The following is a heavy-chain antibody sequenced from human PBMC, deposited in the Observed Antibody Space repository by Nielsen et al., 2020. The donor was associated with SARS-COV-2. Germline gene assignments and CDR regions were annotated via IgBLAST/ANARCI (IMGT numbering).Heavy chain of an antibody. CDR1: GFTFHDFG. Sequence: LRLSCAASGFTFHDFGMHWVRQAPGKGLEWVSGVSWNSDRIVYADSVKGRFTISRDNDKESVFLQMDRLTVEDTGVYYCARGEYGWSIDVIPVVRALDWGHGILVTVSS. CDR3: ARGEYGWSIDVIPVVRALD. D-gene: IGHD2-8*02. V-gene: IGHV3-9*01. CDR2: VSWNSDRI. J-gene: IGHJ4*01.